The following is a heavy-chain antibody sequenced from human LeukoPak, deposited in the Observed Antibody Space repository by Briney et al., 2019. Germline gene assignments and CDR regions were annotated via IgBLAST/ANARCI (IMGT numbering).Heavy chain of an antibody. Sequence: PSETLSLTCTVSGGSISSSNYYWAWIRQPPGKGVEWIGNVYYSGNTYYNPSLKGRDTISVDTSKNQFSLKLSSVTAADTAVYYCARVGRSYGTGSYYNEVDPWGQGTLVTVSS. J-gene: IGHJ5*02. CDR1: GGSISSSNYY. D-gene: IGHD3-10*01. V-gene: IGHV4-39*01. CDR2: VYYSGNT. CDR3: ARVGRSYGTGSYYNEVDP.